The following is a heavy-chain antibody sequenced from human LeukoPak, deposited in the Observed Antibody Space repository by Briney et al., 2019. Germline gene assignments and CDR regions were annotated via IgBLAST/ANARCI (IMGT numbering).Heavy chain of an antibody. Sequence: GGSLRLSCAASGFTFSSYGMHWVRQAPGKGLGWVAVVWYDGSNKYYADSVKGRFTISRDNSKNTLYLQMNSLRAEDTAVYYCAREYYYDSSGYPAAFDYWGQGTLVTVSS. D-gene: IGHD3-22*01. CDR3: AREYYYDSSGYPAAFDY. CDR1: GFTFSSYG. V-gene: IGHV3-33*01. CDR2: VWYDGSNK. J-gene: IGHJ4*02.